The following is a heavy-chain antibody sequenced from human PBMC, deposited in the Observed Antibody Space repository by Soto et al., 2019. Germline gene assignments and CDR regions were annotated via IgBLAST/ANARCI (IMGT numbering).Heavy chain of an antibody. CDR1: GFTFSSYA. Sequence: GGSLRLSCAASGFTFSSYAMSWVRQAPGKGLEWVSAISGSGGSTYYADSVKGRFTISRDNSKNTLYLQMNSLRAEDTAVYYCAKGTLVPALYYYYGMDVWGQGTTVTVSS. V-gene: IGHV3-23*01. J-gene: IGHJ6*02. CDR2: ISGSGGST. D-gene: IGHD2-2*01. CDR3: AKGTLVPALYYYYGMDV.